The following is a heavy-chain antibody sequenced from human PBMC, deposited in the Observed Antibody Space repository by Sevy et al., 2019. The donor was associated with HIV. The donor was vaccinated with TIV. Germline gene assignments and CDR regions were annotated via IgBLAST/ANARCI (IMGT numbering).Heavy chain of an antibody. CDR2: IYYSGST. J-gene: IGHJ3*02. Sequence: SETLSLTCTVSGGSVSSGSYYWSWIQQPPGKGLEWIGYIYYSGSTNYNPSLKSRVTISVDTSKNQFSLKLSSVTAADTAVYYCARDNTVANDAFDIWGQGTMVTVSS. CDR1: GGSVSSGSYY. D-gene: IGHD4-4*01. CDR3: ARDNTVANDAFDI. V-gene: IGHV4-61*01.